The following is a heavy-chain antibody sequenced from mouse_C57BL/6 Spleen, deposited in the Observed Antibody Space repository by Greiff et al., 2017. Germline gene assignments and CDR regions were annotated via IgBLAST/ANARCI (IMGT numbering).Heavy chain of an antibody. CDR3: ARLNWGLDY. CDR2: ISNGGGST. V-gene: IGHV5-12*01. J-gene: IGHJ2*01. D-gene: IGHD4-1*01. CDR1: GFTFSDYY. Sequence: EVKVVESGGGLVQPGGSLKLSCAASGFTFSDYYMYWVRQTPEKRLEWVAYISNGGGSTYYPDTVKGRFTISRDNAKNTLYLQMSRLKSEDTAMYYCARLNWGLDYWGQGTTLTVSS.